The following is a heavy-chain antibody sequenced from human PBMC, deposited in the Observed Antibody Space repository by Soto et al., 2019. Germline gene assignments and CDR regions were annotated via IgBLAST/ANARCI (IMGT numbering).Heavy chain of an antibody. D-gene: IGHD6-19*01. CDR1: GGTFSSYA. J-gene: IGHJ6*02. Sequence: ASVKVSCKASGGTFSSYAISWVRQAPGQGLEWMGGIIPIFGTANYAQKFQGRVTITADESTSTAYMELSSLRSEDTAVYYCARAVAGHNYYYYGMEVWGQGTTVTSP. V-gene: IGHV1-69*13. CDR3: ARAVAGHNYYYYGMEV. CDR2: IIPIFGTA.